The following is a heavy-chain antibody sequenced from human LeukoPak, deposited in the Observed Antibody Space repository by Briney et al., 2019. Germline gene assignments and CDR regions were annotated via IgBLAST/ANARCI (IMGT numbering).Heavy chain of an antibody. D-gene: IGHD2-15*01. J-gene: IGHJ5*02. Sequence: SSETLSLTCAVYGGSFSGYYWSWIRQPPGKGLEWIGEINHSGSTNYNPPLKSRVTISVDTSKNQFSLKLSSVTAADTAVYYCARGTHIVVVVTEEVWFDPWGQGTLVTVSS. CDR3: ARGTHIVVVVTEEVWFDP. CDR1: GGSFSGYY. V-gene: IGHV4-34*01. CDR2: INHSGST.